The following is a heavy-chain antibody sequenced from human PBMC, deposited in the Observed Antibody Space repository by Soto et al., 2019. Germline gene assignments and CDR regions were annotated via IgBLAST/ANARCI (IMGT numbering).Heavy chain of an antibody. CDR2: IYYSGST. D-gene: IGHD2-2*01. CDR1: GGSISSGGYY. CDR3: AREGGGVVPAAMFDY. Sequence: LSLTFAVSGGSISSGGYYWSWIRQHPGKGLEWIGYIYYSGSTYYNPSLKSRVTISVDTAKNQFSLKLSSVTAADTAVYYCAREGGGVVPAAMFDYWGQGTLVTVSS. J-gene: IGHJ4*02. V-gene: IGHV4-31*11.